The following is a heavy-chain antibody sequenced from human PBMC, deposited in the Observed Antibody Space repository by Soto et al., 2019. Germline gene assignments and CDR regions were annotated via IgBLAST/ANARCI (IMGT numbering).Heavy chain of an antibody. CDR1: GGSISSYY. CDR3: ARSFYGDYVWYYFDY. J-gene: IGHJ4*02. CDR2: IYYSGST. Sequence: SETLSLTCTVSGGSISSYYWSWIRQPPGKGLEWIGYIYYSGSTNYNPSLKSRVTISVDTSKNQFSLKLSSVTAADTAVYYCARSFYGDYVWYYFDYWGQGTLVTVSS. V-gene: IGHV4-59*01. D-gene: IGHD4-17*01.